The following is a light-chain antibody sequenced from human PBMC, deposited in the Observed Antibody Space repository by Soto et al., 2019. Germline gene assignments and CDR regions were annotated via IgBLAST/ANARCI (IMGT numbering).Light chain of an antibody. CDR2: DAS. J-gene: IGKJ1*01. CDR1: QSIRNY. Sequence: DIQMTQSPSSLSASVGDRVTITCRASQSIRNYFNWYQQKPGKAPKLLIYDASTLQTGVPSRFSGSGSGTDFTLTISYLQSEDFGTYYCQQFYNYPRTFGQGTKVDIK. CDR3: QQFYNYPRT. V-gene: IGKV1-17*02.